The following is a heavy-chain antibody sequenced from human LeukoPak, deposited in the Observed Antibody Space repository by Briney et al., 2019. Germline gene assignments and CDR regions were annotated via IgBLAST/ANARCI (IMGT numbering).Heavy chain of an antibody. CDR2: IYHSGST. CDR3: AREPIAAAGTQIDY. V-gene: IGHV4-30-2*01. J-gene: IGHJ4*02. Sequence: SQTLSLTCTVSDGSISSGGYYWSWIRQPPGKGLEWIGYIYHSGSTYYNSSLKSRVTISVDRSKNQFSLKLSSVTAADTAVYYCAREPIAAAGTQIDYWGQGTLVTVSS. D-gene: IGHD6-13*01. CDR1: DGSISSGGYY.